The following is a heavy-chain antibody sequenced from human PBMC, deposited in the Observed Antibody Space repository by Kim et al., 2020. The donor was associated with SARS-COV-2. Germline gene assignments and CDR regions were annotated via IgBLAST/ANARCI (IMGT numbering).Heavy chain of an antibody. CDR2: ISYGGSNK. J-gene: IGHJ6*02. CDR1: GFTFSSYG. CDR3: AKPPDYGDYEDGMDV. D-gene: IGHD4-17*01. Sequence: GGSLRLSCAASGFTFSSYGMHWVRQALGKGLEWVAVISYGGSNKYYADSVKGRFTISRDNSKNTLYLQMNSLRAEDTAVYYCAKPPDYGDYEDGMDVWGQGTTVTVSS. V-gene: IGHV3-30*18.